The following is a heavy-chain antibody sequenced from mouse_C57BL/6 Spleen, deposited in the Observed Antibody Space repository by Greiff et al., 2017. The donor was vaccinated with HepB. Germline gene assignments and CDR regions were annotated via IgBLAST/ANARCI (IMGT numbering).Heavy chain of an antibody. CDR3: ALYDYDVGGYAMDY. CDR1: GYTFTNYW. V-gene: IGHV1-63*01. CDR2: IYPGGGYT. D-gene: IGHD2-4*01. Sequence: QVHVKQSGAELVRPGTSVKMSCKASGYTFTNYWIGWAKQRPGHGLEWIGDIYPGGGYTNYNEKFKGKATLTADKSSSTAYMQFSSLTSEDSAIYYCALYDYDVGGYAMDYWGQGTSVTVSS. J-gene: IGHJ4*01.